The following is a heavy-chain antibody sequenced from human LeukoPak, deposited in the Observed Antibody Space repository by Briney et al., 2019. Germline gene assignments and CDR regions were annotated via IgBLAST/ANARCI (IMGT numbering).Heavy chain of an antibody. Sequence: GGSLRLSCAASGFTFSSYWMHWVRQAPGKGLVWVSRINSDGSSTSYADSVKGRFTISRDNAKNTLYLQMNSLRAEDTAVYYCARGFLSPRDGYNYPFGYWGQGTLVTVSS. CDR1: GFTFSSYW. CDR3: ARGFLSPRDGYNYPFGY. CDR2: INSDGSST. J-gene: IGHJ4*02. V-gene: IGHV3-74*01. D-gene: IGHD5-24*01.